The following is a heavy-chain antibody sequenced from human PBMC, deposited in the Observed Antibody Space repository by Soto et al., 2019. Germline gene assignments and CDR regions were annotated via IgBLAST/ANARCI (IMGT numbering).Heavy chain of an antibody. CDR3: ARGREYSGYQSNYYYYMDV. D-gene: IGHD5-12*01. CDR2: INHSGST. V-gene: IGHV4-34*01. J-gene: IGHJ6*03. CDR1: GGYFIGYC. Sequence: SVTQSLTCTVEGGYFIGYCGSWISKQTGKGLEWIGEINHSGSTNYNPSLKSRVTISVDTSKNQFSLKLSSVTAADTAVYYCARGREYSGYQSNYYYYMDVWGKGTTVTVSS.